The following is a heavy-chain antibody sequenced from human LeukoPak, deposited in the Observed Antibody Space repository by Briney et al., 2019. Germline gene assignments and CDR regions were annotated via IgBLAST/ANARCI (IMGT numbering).Heavy chain of an antibody. CDR3: ARVGRVMVVAATRRNALDI. CDR2: FDPEDGET. D-gene: IGHD2-15*01. CDR1: GYTLTELS. J-gene: IGHJ2*01. V-gene: IGHV1-24*01. Sequence: ASVKVSCKVSGYTLTELSMHWVRQAPGKGLEWMGGFDPEDGETIYAQKFQGRVTMTEDTSTDTAYMELSSLRSEDTAVYYGARVGRVMVVAATRRNALDIWGRGTLVTVSS.